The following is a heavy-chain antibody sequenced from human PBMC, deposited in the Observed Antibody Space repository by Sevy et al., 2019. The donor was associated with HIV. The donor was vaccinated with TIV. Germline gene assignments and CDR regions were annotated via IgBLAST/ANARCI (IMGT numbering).Heavy chain of an antibody. CDR2: ISSDATSI. J-gene: IGHJ4*02. Sequence: GGSLRLSCAASGFAFSSYDIHWVRQAPGKGLDWISFISSDATSINYGDSVKGRFTISRDNAKTSQYLQMNSLRAEDTAVYYCARDLPPSATIVPHFDYWGQGALVTVSS. CDR3: ARDLPPSATIVPHFDY. D-gene: IGHD1-26*01. CDR1: GFAFSSYD. V-gene: IGHV3-48*03.